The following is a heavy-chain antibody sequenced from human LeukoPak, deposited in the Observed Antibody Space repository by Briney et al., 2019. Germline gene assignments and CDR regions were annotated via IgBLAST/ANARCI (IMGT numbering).Heavy chain of an antibody. CDR2: ISYDGSNK. Sequence: GGSLRLSCAASGFTFSSYAMRWVPQAPRKGLERVAVISYDGSNKYYADSVKGRFTISRDNSKNTLYLQVNSLRAEDTAVYCCAKVRFGELEANFDYWGQGTLVTVSS. J-gene: IGHJ4*02. V-gene: IGHV3-30*04. CDR3: AKVRFGELEANFDY. D-gene: IGHD3-10*01. CDR1: GFTFSSYA.